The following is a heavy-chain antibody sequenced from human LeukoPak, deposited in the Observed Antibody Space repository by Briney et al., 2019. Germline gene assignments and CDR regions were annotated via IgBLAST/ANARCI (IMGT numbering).Heavy chain of an antibody. V-gene: IGHV4-30-4*08. D-gene: IGHD6-6*01. CDR1: GGSISSGDYY. CDR2: IYYSGST. J-gene: IGHJ3*02. CDR3: TREGSGYSSSSDAFDI. Sequence: SQTLSLTCTVSGGSISSGDYYWSWIRQPPGKGLEWIGYIYYSGSTYYNPPLKSRVTISVDTSKNQFSLKLSSVTAADTAVYYCTREGSGYSSSSDAFDIWGQGTMVTVSS.